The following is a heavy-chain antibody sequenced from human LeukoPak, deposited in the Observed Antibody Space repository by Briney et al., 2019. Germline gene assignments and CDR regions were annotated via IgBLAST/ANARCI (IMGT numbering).Heavy chain of an antibody. CDR3: AKDPIFSGSYGVFDY. J-gene: IGHJ4*02. CDR1: GFTFSSCA. CDR2: IIDSGNSI. Sequence: GGSLRLSCAASGFTFSSCAMSWVRQAPGKGLEWVSTIIDSGNSIYYADSAEGRFTISRDNSKNTLYLQMNSPRAGDTAVYYCAKDPIFSGSYGVFDYWGLGTLVTVSS. D-gene: IGHD1-26*01. V-gene: IGHV3-23*01.